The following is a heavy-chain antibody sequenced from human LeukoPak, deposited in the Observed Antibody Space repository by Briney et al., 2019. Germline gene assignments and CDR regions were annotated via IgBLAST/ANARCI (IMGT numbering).Heavy chain of an antibody. J-gene: IGHJ4*02. CDR2: ISWNRNNI. CDR1: GFNFDDYA. D-gene: IGHD3-10*01. Sequence: GGSLRLSCAASGFNFDDYAMHWVRQAPGKGLEWVSGISWNRNNINYADSVKGRFTISRNNAKNSLYLQMNSLRAEDMALYYCVKDAGGYGSGNVFDYWGQGTLVTVSS. V-gene: IGHV3-9*03. CDR3: VKDAGGYGSGNVFDY.